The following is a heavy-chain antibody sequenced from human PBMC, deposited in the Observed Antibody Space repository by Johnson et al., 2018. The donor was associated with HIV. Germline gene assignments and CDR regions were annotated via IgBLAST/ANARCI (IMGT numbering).Heavy chain of an antibody. J-gene: IGHJ3*02. Sequence: LVESGGGLVQPGRSLRLSCAASGFTFDDYAMHWVRQAPGKGLEWVSGISWNSGSIGYADSVKGRFTISRDNAKNYLYLQMNSLRAEDTALYYCARDGYCRGVRCYSGGLLDGFDIWGQGTMVTVSS. CDR2: ISWNSGSI. CDR1: GFTFDDYA. D-gene: IGHD2-15*01. CDR3: ARDGYCRGVRCYSGGLLDGFDI. V-gene: IGHV3-9*01.